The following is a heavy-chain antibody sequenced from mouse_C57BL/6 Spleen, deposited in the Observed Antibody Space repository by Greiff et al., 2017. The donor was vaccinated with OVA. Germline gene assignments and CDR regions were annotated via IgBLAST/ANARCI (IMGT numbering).Heavy chain of an antibody. J-gene: IGHJ4*01. V-gene: IGHV14-4*01. Sequence: EVQLQQSGAELVRPGASVKLSCTASGFNIKDDYMHWVKQRPEQGLEWIGWIDPENGDTEYASKFQGKATITADTSSNTAYLQLSSLTSEDTAVYYWTTNSYYGSSYGAMDYWGQGTSVTVSS. CDR2: IDPENGDT. CDR3: TTNSYYGSSYGAMDY. D-gene: IGHD1-1*01. CDR1: GFNIKDDY.